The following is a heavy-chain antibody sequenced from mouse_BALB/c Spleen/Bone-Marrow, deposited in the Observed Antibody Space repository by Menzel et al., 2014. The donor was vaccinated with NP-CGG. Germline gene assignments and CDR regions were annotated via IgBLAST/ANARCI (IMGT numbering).Heavy chain of an antibody. CDR1: GFTFSDYY. D-gene: IGHD4-1*01. Sequence: EVQVVESGGGLVQPRGSLKLSCATSGFTFSDYYMYWVRQTPEKRLEWVAYITKGGGSTYYPDIVKGRFTISRDNAKNTLYLQMSRLKSEDTAMYYCARQLAYAMDYWGQGTSVTVSS. J-gene: IGHJ4*01. CDR3: ARQLAYAMDY. V-gene: IGHV5-12*02. CDR2: ITKGGGST.